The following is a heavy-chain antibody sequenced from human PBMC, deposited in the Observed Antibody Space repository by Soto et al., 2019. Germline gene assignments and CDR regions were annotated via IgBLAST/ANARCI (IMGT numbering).Heavy chain of an antibody. CDR3: ARIPTVTTKGVGYYFDY. D-gene: IGHD4-17*01. V-gene: IGHV4-39*01. J-gene: IGHJ4*02. CDR1: GGSISSSSYY. CDR2: IYYSGST. Sequence: SETLSLTCTVSGGSISSSSYYWGWIRQPPGKGLEWIGSIYYSGSTYYNPSLKSRVTISVDTSKNQFSLKLSSVTVADTAVYYCARIPTVTTKGVGYYFDYWGQGTLVTVSS.